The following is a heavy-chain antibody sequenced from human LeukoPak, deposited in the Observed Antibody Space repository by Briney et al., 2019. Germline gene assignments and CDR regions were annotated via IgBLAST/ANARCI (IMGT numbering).Heavy chain of an antibody. J-gene: IGHJ4*02. CDR3: ARHPKPGIAAAGTLSYFDY. Sequence: SETLSLTCTVSGGSISSYYWRWIRQPAGKGLEWIGRIYTSGSTNYNPSLKSRVTMSVDTSKNQFSLKLSSVTAADTAVYYCARHPKPGIAAAGTLSYFDYWGQGTLVTVSS. CDR2: IYTSGST. CDR1: GGSISSYY. D-gene: IGHD6-13*01. V-gene: IGHV4-4*07.